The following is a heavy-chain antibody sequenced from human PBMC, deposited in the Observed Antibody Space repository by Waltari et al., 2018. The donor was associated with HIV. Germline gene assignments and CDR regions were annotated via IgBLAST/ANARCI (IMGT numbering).Heavy chain of an antibody. V-gene: IGHV3-15*06. D-gene: IGHD6-13*01. J-gene: IGHJ4*02. CDR1: GISISDAW. Sequence: EVQMVEPGGGLVKPGLPLRLSCAGTGISISDAWTTWVQQAPGKGLRWVSLIKRKVECGTINYAAPVEARVTILRDDAKNTAYLEMDILKLEDTGVYYCTTGYGSSSYGWGQGPLVTVSS. CDR3: TTGYGSSSYG. CDR2: IKRKVECGTI.